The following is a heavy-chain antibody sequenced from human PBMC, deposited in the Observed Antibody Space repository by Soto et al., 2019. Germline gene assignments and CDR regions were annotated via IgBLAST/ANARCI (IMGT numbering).Heavy chain of an antibody. CDR1: GASVSSGSYY. CDR2: IYYTGTS. V-gene: IGHV4-61*01. J-gene: IGHJ5*02. CDR3: ARALSTNEGWFDP. Sequence: QVELQESGPGLVKPSETLSLTCKVSGASVSSGSYYWSWIRQPPGKGLEWIGYIYYTGTSDYNPSLKSRVNISIDTSKNQISLNLNSVTAADTAVYYCARALSTNEGWFDPWGQGRLVTVSS. D-gene: IGHD2-8*01.